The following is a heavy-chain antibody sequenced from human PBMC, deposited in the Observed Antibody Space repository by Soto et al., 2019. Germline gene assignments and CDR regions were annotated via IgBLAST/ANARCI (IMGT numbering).Heavy chain of an antibody. D-gene: IGHD5-12*01. J-gene: IGHJ4*02. CDR3: AAGGGLPRYY. Sequence: SETLYLTCAVHSGSFSGYIWTWIRQPPGKGLQWIGQINHSGSTYYNPSLKSRLIISVDTSKSQFSLKLSSVTAADTAVYYCAAGGGLPRYYWGQGTLVTVSS. CDR1: SGSFSGYI. CDR2: INHSGST. V-gene: IGHV4-34*01.